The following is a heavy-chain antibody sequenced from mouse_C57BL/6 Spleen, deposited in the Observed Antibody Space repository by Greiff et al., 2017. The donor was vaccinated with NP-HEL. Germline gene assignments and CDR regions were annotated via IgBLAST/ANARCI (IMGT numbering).Heavy chain of an antibody. CDR2: IYPRDGST. V-gene: IGHV1-78*01. CDR1: GYTFTDHT. J-gene: IGHJ3*01. Sequence: VQLQQSDAELVKPGASVKISCKVSGYTFTDHTIHWMKQRPEQGLEWIGYIYPRDGSTTYNEKFKGKATLTADKSSNTAYMQLNSLTSEDSAVYFCARRGYDYDGIAYWGQGTLVTVSA. D-gene: IGHD2-4*01. CDR3: ARRGYDYDGIAY.